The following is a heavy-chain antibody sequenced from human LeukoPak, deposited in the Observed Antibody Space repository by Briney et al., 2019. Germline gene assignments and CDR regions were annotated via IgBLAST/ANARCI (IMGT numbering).Heavy chain of an antibody. CDR1: GGSISSYY. D-gene: IGHD6-19*01. Sequence: KPSETLSLTCTVSGGSISSYYWGWIRQPPGKGLEWIGSIYYSGSTYYNPSLKSRVTISVDTTKNQFSLKLSSVTAADTAVYYCARKLLEEQWLAFYYYMDVWGKGTTVTVSS. J-gene: IGHJ6*03. CDR2: IYYSGST. CDR3: ARKLLEEQWLAFYYYMDV. V-gene: IGHV4-39*01.